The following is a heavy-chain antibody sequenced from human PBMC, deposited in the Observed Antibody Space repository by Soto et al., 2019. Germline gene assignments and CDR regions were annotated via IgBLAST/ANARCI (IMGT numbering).Heavy chain of an antibody. CDR3: GTRVRIVRCYYFCSGMDV. CDR1: GGSISSGDYY. D-gene: IGHD2-15*01. CDR2: IYNSVLL. Sequence: SETLSLTGTVSGGSISSGDYYWSWIRQPPWKSLEWSGYIYNSVLLYCNPSLKSRLIISVDTSKIQYPLELRCVTAPGPAVYDGGTRVRIVRCYYFCSGMDVWGQGXTVTVYS. V-gene: IGHV4-30-4*01. J-gene: IGHJ6*02.